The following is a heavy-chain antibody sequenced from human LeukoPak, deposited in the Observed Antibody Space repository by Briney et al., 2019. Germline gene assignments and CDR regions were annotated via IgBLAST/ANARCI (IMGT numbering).Heavy chain of an antibody. D-gene: IGHD2-2*01. V-gene: IGHV3-33*01. CDR1: GFTFSSYG. Sequence: PGGSLRLSCAASGFTFSSYGMHWVRQAPGKGLEWVAVIWYDGSNKYYADSVKGRFTISRGNSKNTLYLQMNSLRAEDTAVYYCAREGVGDIVVVPAARAYFDYWGQGTLVTVSS. J-gene: IGHJ4*02. CDR2: IWYDGSNK. CDR3: AREGVGDIVVVPAARAYFDY.